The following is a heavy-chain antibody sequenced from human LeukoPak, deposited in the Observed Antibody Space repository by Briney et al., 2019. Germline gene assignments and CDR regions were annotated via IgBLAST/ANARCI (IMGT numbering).Heavy chain of an antibody. V-gene: IGHV3-23*01. CDR1: GFTFSSYA. D-gene: IGHD6-13*01. J-gene: IGHJ4*02. CDR2: ISGSGGST. Sequence: GGSLRLSCAASGFTFSSYAMTWVRQAPGKGLEWVSAISGSGGSTYYADSVKGRFTISRDNSRNTLYLQMNSLRAEDTAVYYCAKGSFTSSWTPLDYWGQGTLVTVSS. CDR3: AKGSFTSSWTPLDY.